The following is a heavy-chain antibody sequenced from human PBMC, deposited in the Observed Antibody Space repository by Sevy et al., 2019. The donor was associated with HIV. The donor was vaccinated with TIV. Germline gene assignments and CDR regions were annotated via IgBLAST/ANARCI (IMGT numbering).Heavy chain of an antibody. CDR1: GLTPSTYG. D-gene: IGHD4-17*01. Sequence: GGSLILSCAASGLTPSTYGIHWVRQAPGKGLEWVAVIGYDGNNKFYADSVKGRFTISRDDSKNTVFLQMDSLRAEDTAVYYCARDPRIYGDYLLAYFDYWGQGTLVTVSS. V-gene: IGHV3-33*01. CDR2: IGYDGNNK. CDR3: ARDPRIYGDYLLAYFDY. J-gene: IGHJ4*02.